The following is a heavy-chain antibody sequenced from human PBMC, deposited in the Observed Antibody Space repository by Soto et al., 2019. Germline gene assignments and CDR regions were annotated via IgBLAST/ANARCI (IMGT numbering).Heavy chain of an antibody. CDR3: ARRGGTCVDF. J-gene: IGHJ4*02. CDR2: IYYSGST. V-gene: IGHV4-59*01. Sequence: QVQLQESGPGLVKPSETLSLTCTVSGGSISSYYWSWIRQPPGKGLEWIGYIYYSGSTNYNPSLEPPLPITVGTPNSRFSLRLSAVTAAAAARYNCARRGGTCVDFWGRGTLVTVSS. D-gene: IGHD3-16*01. CDR1: GGSISSYY.